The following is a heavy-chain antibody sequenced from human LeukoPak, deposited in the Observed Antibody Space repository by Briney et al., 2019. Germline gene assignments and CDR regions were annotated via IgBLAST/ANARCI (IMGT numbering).Heavy chain of an antibody. Sequence: PGGSLRLSCAASGFTFSSYWMSWVRQAPGRGLEWVANIKQDGSEKYYVDSVKGRFTISRDNAKNSLYLQMNSLRAEDTAVYYCARESGDFWSGYYYFDYWGQGTLVTVSS. CDR1: GFTFSSYW. V-gene: IGHV3-7*01. CDR3: ARESGDFWSGYYYFDY. D-gene: IGHD3-3*01. CDR2: IKQDGSEK. J-gene: IGHJ4*02.